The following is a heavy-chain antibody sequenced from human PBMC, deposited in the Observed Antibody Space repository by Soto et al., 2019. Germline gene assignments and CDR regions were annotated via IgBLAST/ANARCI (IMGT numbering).Heavy chain of an antibody. CDR2: ISAYNGNT. CDR3: AREKRLTWHDERLYYYYYGMDV. J-gene: IGHJ6*02. V-gene: IGHV1-18*01. Sequence: ASVKVSCKASGYTFTSYGISWVRQAPGQGLEWMGWISAYNGNTNYAQKLQGRVTMTTDTSTSTAYMELRSLRSDDTAVYYCAREKRLTWHDERLYYYYYGMDVWGQGTRVTVSS. CDR1: GYTFTSYG. D-gene: IGHD1-1*01.